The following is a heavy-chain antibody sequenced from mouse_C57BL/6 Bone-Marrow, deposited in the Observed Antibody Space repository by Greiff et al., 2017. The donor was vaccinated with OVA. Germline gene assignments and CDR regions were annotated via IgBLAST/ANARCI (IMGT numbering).Heavy chain of an antibody. CDR2: ISSGSSTI. D-gene: IGHD4-1*01. J-gene: IGHJ4*01. CDR3: ARGLGRGYYAMDY. CDR1: GFTFSDYG. Sequence: EVKLVESGGGLVKPGGSLKLSCAASGFTFSDYGMHWVRQAPEKGLEWVAYISSGSSTIYYADTVKGRFTISRDNAKNTLFLQMTSPRSEDTAMYYCARGLGRGYYAMDYWGQGTSVTVSS. V-gene: IGHV5-17*01.